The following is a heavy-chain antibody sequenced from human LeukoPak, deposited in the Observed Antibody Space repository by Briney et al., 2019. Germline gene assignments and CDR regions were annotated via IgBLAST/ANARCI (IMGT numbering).Heavy chain of an antibody. J-gene: IGHJ4*02. CDR3: ARRGSSGYVDY. V-gene: IGHV4-34*01. Sequence: PSETLSLTCAVYGGSLSGYYWSWIRQPPGKGLEWIGEINHSGSTNYNPSLKSRVTISVDTSKDQFSLKLSSVTAADTAVYYCARRGSSGYVDYWGQGTLVTVSS. D-gene: IGHD3-22*01. CDR2: INHSGST. CDR1: GGSLSGYY.